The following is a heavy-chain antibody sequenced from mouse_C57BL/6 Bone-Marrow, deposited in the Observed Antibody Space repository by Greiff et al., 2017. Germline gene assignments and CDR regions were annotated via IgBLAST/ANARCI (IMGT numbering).Heavy chain of an antibody. CDR3: AREGDYYGRILAY. CDR1: GYTFTGYW. V-gene: IGHV1-9*01. Sequence: VQLQQSGAELMKPGASVKLSCKATGYTFTGYWIEWVKQRPGHGLEWIGEILPGSGSTNYNEKFKGKATFTADTSSNTAYMQLSSLTTEDSAIYYCAREGDYYGRILAYWGQGTLVTVSA. J-gene: IGHJ3*01. CDR2: ILPGSGST. D-gene: IGHD1-1*01.